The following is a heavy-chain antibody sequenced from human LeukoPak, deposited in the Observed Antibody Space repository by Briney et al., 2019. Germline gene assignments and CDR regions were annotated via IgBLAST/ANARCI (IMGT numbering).Heavy chain of an antibody. Sequence: PSETLSLTCTVSGGSISSYYRNWIRQPPGKGLEWIGYIYYSGSTNYNPSLKSRVTISVDTSKNQFSLKLSSVTAADTAVYYCARDYGGNSPGWFDPWGQGTLVTVSS. V-gene: IGHV4-59*01. CDR1: GGSISSYY. CDR2: IYYSGST. D-gene: IGHD4-23*01. CDR3: ARDYGGNSPGWFDP. J-gene: IGHJ5*02.